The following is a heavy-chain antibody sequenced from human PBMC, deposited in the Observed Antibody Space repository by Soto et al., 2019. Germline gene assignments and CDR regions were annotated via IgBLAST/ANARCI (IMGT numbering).Heavy chain of an antibody. CDR2: ISAYHGHT. CDR3: ARAATVVITNWFDP. J-gene: IGHJ5*02. CDR1: GYSFTVYG. D-gene: IGHD3-22*01. Sequence: PVKLARKGFGYSFTVYGSSCLLLATRQGREWMGWISAYHGHTNYAQQFQGRVSMTTAPSTSTAYMEVRSLRSDDTAVYYCARAATVVITNWFDPWGQGSLVP. V-gene: IGHV1-18*01.